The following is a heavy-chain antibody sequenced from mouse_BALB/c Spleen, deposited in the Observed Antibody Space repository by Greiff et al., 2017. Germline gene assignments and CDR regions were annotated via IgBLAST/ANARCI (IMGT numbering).Heavy chain of an antibody. V-gene: IGHV5-17*02. CDR3: ARSRNYDAMDY. CDR2: ISSGSSTI. J-gene: IGHJ4*01. CDR1: GFTFSSFG. Sequence: EVQVVESGGGLVQPGGSRKLSCAASGFTFSSFGMHWVRQAPEKGLEWVAYISSGSSTIYYADTVKGRFTISRDNPKNTLFLQMTSLRSEDTAMYYCARSRNYDAMDYWGQGTSVTVSS.